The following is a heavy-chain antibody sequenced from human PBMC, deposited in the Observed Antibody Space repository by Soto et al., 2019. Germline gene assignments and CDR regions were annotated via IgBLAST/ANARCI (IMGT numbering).Heavy chain of an antibody. CDR1: GGSVGSGYYY. CDR2: IYYSGST. CDR3: ARAPKVSGSSQTRPDF. Sequence: SETLSLTCTVSGGSVGSGYYYWSWIRQPPGKGLEWIGNIYYSGSTKYNPSLKSRVTISEDTSKNQFSLKLSSVTAADTAVYYCARAPKVSGSSQTRPDFWGQGTLVTVSS. D-gene: IGHD6-6*01. J-gene: IGHJ4*02. V-gene: IGHV4-61*01.